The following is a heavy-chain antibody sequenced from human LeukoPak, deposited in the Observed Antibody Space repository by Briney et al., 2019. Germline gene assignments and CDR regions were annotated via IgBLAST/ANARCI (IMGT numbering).Heavy chain of an antibody. CDR2: INHSGST. J-gene: IGHJ4*02. CDR1: GGSFSGYY. CDR3: ARGNLHSSGWASSQIDY. D-gene: IGHD6-19*01. V-gene: IGHV4-34*01. Sequence: SETLSLTCAVYGGSFSGYYWTWIRQPPGKGLEWIGEINHSGSTNYNPSLKSRVTISVDTSKNQFSLKLSSVTAADAAVYYCARGNLHSSGWASSQIDYWGQGTLVTVSS.